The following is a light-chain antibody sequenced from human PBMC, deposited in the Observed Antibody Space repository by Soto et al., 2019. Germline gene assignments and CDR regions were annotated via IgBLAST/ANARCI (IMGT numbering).Light chain of an antibody. CDR3: QQYNNWPRGT. CDR1: QSVSSN. Sequence: EIVLTQSPATLSLSPGERATLACRSSQSVSSNLAWYQQKPGRAPRLLIYGASTRATGIPARFSGSGSGTEFTLTISSLQSEDFAVYYCQQYNNWPRGTFGQGTKVDIK. J-gene: IGKJ1*01. CDR2: GAS. V-gene: IGKV3-15*01.